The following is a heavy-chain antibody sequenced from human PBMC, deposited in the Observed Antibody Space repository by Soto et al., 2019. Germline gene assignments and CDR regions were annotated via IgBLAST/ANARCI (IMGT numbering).Heavy chain of an antibody. V-gene: IGHV1-18*01. Sequence: ASVKVSCKASGYTFTSYGISWVRQAPGQGLEWMGWISAYNGNTNYAQKLQGRVTMTTDTSTSTAFMEPRSLRSDDTAVYYCAKDGGREGYFGNWFDPWGQGTLVTVSS. J-gene: IGHJ5*02. D-gene: IGHD2-15*01. CDR3: AKDGGREGYFGNWFDP. CDR2: ISAYNGNT. CDR1: GYTFTSYG.